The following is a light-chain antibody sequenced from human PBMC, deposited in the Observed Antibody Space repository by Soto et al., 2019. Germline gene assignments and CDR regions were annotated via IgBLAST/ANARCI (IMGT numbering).Light chain of an antibody. V-gene: IGLV2-14*03. CDR2: DVR. Sequence: QSALTQPAAVSGSPGQSITISCTGISSDVDDHSFVSWYQQHPAKAPKLMIFDVRNRPSGVSNRFSGSKSGNTASLTISGLQPEDEADYYCSSYTNTNSLIFGGGTKLTVL. CDR3: SSYTNTNSLI. CDR1: SSDVDDHSF. J-gene: IGLJ2*01.